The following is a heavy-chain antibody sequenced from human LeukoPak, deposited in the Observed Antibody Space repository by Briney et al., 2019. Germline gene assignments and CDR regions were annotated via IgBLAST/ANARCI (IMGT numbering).Heavy chain of an antibody. CDR2: ITGGGDTT. V-gene: IGHV3-48*04. D-gene: IGHD4-17*01. CDR3: ARDRGGYYGDYFTYYYYYMDV. Sequence: PGGSLRLSCAASGFTFSTYGMNWVRQAPGKGLEWVSGITGGGDTTFYADSVKGRFTISRDNAKNSLYLQMNSLRAEDTAVYYCARDRGGYYGDYFTYYYYYMDVWGKGTTVTISS. CDR1: GFTFSTYG. J-gene: IGHJ6*03.